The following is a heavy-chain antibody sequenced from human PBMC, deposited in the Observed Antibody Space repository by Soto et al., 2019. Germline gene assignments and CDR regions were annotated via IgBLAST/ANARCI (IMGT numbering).Heavy chain of an antibody. D-gene: IGHD2-15*01. CDR2: IRSNGGSA. J-gene: IGHJ4*02. CDR1: GFTFSYYA. CDR3: ARRMDGTCYRCYDY. Sequence: EVQLVESGGGVVQPGGSLRLSCAASGFTFSYYAIHWVRQAPGKGLEYVSAIRSNGGSASYGNSVRGRFTISRDDSTNTVYLQMGSLRAEDMAGYYWARRMDGTCYRCYDYWGQGTLVTVSS. V-gene: IGHV3-64*01.